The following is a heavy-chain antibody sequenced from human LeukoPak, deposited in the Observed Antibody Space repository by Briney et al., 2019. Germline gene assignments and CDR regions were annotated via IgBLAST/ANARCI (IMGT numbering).Heavy chain of an antibody. J-gene: IGHJ3*02. CDR3: ASRQRHAFDI. CDR2: ISGSGGST. Sequence: GGSLRLSCAVSGCIYSSYAMNWVHQAPGKGLEWVSGISGSGGSTYYADSVKGRFTISRDNSKNTLYLQMNSLRAEDTAVYYCASRQRHAFDIWGQGTMVTVSS. CDR1: GCIYSSYA. V-gene: IGHV3-23*01.